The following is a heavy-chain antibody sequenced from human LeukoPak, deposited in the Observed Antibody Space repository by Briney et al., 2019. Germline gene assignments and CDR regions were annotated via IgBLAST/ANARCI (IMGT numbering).Heavy chain of an antibody. CDR3: ARGGFIAARPPYYFDY. J-gene: IGHJ4*02. CDR1: GGTFSSYA. CDR2: IIPIFGTA. Sequence: SVKVSCKASGGTFSSYAISWVRQAPGQGLEWMGGIIPIFGTANYAQKFQGRVTITADEPTSTAYMELSSLRSEDTAVYYCARGGFIAARPPYYFDYWGQGTLVTVSS. D-gene: IGHD6-6*01. V-gene: IGHV1-69*01.